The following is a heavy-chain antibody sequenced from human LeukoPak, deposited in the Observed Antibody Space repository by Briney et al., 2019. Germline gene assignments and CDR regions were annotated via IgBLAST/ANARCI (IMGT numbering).Heavy chain of an antibody. J-gene: IGHJ4*02. Sequence: GGSLRLSCAVSGLTVGSIHMAWVRQTPGKGLEWVSVIYNGDNTNYADSVRGRFTISRDNSKNTLYLQMNSLRAEDTAVYYCAKASQWLAFDYWGQGTLVTVSS. CDR2: IYNGDNT. D-gene: IGHD6-19*01. V-gene: IGHV3-66*01. CDR3: AKASQWLAFDY. CDR1: GLTVGSIH.